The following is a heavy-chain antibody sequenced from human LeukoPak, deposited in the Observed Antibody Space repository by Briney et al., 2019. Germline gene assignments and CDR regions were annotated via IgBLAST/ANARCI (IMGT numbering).Heavy chain of an antibody. V-gene: IGHV1-69*05. CDR2: IIPIFGTA. D-gene: IGHD2-2*01. J-gene: IGHJ5*02. Sequence: SVKVSCKASGYTFTGYYMHWVRQAPGQGLEWMGGIIPIFGTANYAQKFQGRVTITTDESTSTAYMELSSLRSEDTAVYYCAIDGGYCSSTSCLGPNWFDPWGQGTLVTVSS. CDR3: AIDGGYCSSTSCLGPNWFDP. CDR1: GYTFTGYY.